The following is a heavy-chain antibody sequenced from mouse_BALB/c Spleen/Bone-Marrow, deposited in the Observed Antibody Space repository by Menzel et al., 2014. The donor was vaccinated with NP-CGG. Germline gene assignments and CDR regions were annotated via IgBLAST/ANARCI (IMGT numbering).Heavy chain of an antibody. CDR3: ARDKGRVFFDY. CDR1: GFTFTDYY. V-gene: IGHV7-3*02. CDR2: IRNKANGYTT. Sequence: VKLVESGGGLVQPGGSLRLSCATSGFTFTDYYMNWVRQPPGKALEWLGFIRNKANGYTTEYSASVKSRFTISRDNSQNILYLQMNTLRVDDSATYYCARDKGRVFFDYWGQGTTLTVSS. J-gene: IGHJ2*01.